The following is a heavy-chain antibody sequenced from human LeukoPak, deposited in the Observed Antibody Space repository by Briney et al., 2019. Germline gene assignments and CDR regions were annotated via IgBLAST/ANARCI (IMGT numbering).Heavy chain of an antibody. V-gene: IGHV3-66*01. CDR1: GFTVNSNY. Sequence: GGSLRLSCAASGFTVNSNYMTWVRQAPGRGLEWVSVIYSGGSTYYADSGKGRFTISRDNSKNTLYLQMNGLRVEDTVFYYCARDYSSPHWSENSVYFDSWGQGTLVTVSS. D-gene: IGHD2/OR15-2a*01. J-gene: IGHJ4*02. CDR2: IYSGGST. CDR3: ARDYSSPHWSENSVYFDS.